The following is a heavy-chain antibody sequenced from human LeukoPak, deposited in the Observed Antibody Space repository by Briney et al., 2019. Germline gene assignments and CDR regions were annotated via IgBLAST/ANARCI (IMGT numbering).Heavy chain of an antibody. D-gene: IGHD3-10*01. CDR3: VNRGGLLVYFIY. J-gene: IGHJ4*02. CDR1: GFPFSSYN. CDR2: ISSSSSYI. V-gene: IGHV3-21*01. Sequence: GGSLRLSCAASGFPFSSYNMNWVRQAPGKGLEWVSSISSSSSYIYYADSVKGRFTISRDNAKNSLYLQMNSLRAEDTAVYYCVNRGGLLVYFIYWGQETLVTVSS.